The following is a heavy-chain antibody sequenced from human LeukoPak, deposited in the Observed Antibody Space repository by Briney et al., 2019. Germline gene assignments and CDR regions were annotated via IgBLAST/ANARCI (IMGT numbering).Heavy chain of an antibody. Sequence: PGGSLRLSCAASGFTFSSYAMSWVRQAPGKGLEWVSAISGSGGSTYYADSVKGRFTISRDNSKNTLYLQMNSLRAEDTAVYYCARGGYCGGDCWGYYFDYWGQGTLVTVSS. V-gene: IGHV3-23*01. J-gene: IGHJ4*02. CDR2: ISGSGGST. CDR3: ARGGYCGGDCWGYYFDY. CDR1: GFTFSSYA. D-gene: IGHD2-21*02.